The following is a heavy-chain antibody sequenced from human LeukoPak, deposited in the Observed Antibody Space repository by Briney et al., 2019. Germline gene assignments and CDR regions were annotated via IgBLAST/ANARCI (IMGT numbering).Heavy chain of an antibody. CDR3: ARDPSGQAMYYFDY. CDR1: GFTLSSYS. V-gene: IGHV3-21*01. Sequence: PGGSLRLSCAASGFTLSSYSMSWVRQAPGKGLEWVSSISSGSSYIYYADSVKGRFTISRDNAKNSLYLQMNSLRAQDTAVYYCARDPSGQAMYYFDYWGQGTLVTVSS. D-gene: IGHD5-18*01. CDR2: ISSGSSYI. J-gene: IGHJ4*02.